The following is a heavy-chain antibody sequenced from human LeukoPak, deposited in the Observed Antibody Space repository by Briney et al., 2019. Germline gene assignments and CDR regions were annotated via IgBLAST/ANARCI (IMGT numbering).Heavy chain of an antibody. CDR3: ARDPIRVTMIVVPRWAFDI. J-gene: IGHJ3*02. CDR1: GGSISSYY. Sequence: SETLSLTRTVSGGSISSYYWGWIRQPPGKGLEWIGSIYYSGSTYYNPSLKSRVTISVDTSKNQFSLKLSSVTAADTAVYYCARDPIRVTMIVVPRWAFDIWGQGTMVTVSS. D-gene: IGHD3-22*01. CDR2: IYYSGST. V-gene: IGHV4-39*07.